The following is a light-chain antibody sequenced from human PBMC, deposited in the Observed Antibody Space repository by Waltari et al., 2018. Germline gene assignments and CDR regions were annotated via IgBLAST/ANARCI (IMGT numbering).Light chain of an antibody. J-gene: IGLJ3*02. Sequence: QSVLSQPPSASGTPGQRVTISCSGTSSNAGSNYVYWYQHLPGTVPNLLIYRNDQRPSGVPDRFSVSKSGTSASLAISGLQSEDESDYYCAVWDDSLIGRVFGGGTKLTVL. V-gene: IGLV1-47*01. CDR3: AVWDDSLIGRV. CDR2: RND. CDR1: SSNAGSNY.